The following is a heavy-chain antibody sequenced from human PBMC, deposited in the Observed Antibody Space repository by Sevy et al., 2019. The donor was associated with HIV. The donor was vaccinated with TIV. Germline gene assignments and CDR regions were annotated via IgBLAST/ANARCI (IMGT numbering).Heavy chain of an antibody. CDR3: AREALYYYDSERHYHDAFDM. CDR2: IKQDGSDK. D-gene: IGHD3-22*01. V-gene: IGHV3-7*01. CDR1: GFTFSSHY. J-gene: IGHJ3*02. Sequence: GGSLRLSCAASGFTFSSHYMSWVRQAPGKGLEWVANIKQDGSDKFYVESVKGRFTISRDNAKNSLYLQLSSLRAEDTAMYFCAREALYYYDSERHYHDAFDMWGPGTMVTVSS.